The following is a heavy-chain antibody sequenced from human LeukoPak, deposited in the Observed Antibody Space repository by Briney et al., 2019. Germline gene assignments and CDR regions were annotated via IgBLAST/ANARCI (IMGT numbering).Heavy chain of an antibody. V-gene: IGHV4-39*01. D-gene: IGHD3-10*01. CDR3: ARQAGTMVRHFDY. J-gene: IGHJ4*02. CDR1: GDSISSSSYY. CDR2: MYYSGSS. Sequence: PSETLSLTCTVSGDSISSSSYYWGWIRQPPGMGLEWTGNMYYSGSSHYSPSLKSRVTISVDTSKNQFSLKLSSVTAADTAVYYCARQAGTMVRHFDYWGQGTLVTVSS.